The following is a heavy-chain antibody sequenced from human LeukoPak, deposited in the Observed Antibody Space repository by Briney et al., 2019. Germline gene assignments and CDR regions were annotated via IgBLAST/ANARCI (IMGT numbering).Heavy chain of an antibody. J-gene: IGHJ4*02. CDR1: GFIFSNYP. CDR3: ARNDPDSSED. CDR2: ISADGNNE. Sequence: PGGSLRLSCAASGFIFSNYPMHWVRQAPGKGLEWVAVISADGNNEHYADSAKGRFTLSRDNAKSTAYPQMNSLRSEDTAVYYCARNDPDSSEDWGQGTLVTVSS. V-gene: IGHV3-30-3*01. D-gene: IGHD3-22*01.